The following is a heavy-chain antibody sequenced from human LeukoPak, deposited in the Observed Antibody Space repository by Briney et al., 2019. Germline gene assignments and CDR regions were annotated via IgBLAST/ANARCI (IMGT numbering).Heavy chain of an antibody. V-gene: IGHV3-30*02. Sequence: GGSLRLSCAASGFTFSSYGMHWVRQAPGKGLEWVAFIRYDGSNKYYADSVKGRFTISRDDSKNTLYLQMNSLRAEDTAVYYCAKGRDTAMVTEHWGQRTLVTVSS. CDR1: GFTFSSYG. J-gene: IGHJ1*01. CDR3: AKGRDTAMVTEH. CDR2: IRYDGSNK. D-gene: IGHD5-18*01.